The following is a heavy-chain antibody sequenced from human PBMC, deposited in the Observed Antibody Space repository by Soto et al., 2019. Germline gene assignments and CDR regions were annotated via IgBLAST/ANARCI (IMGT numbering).Heavy chain of an antibody. J-gene: IGHJ6*01. CDR1: GGTFRTSA. CDR3: ARDKDRQQLGGNYYYIMDV. V-gene: IGHV1-69*12. D-gene: IGHD3-3*02. Sequence: QVQLVQSGAEVKKIGSSVKVSCKTSGGTFRTSAISWVRQAPGQGLEWMGGIMPVFSTPDYAQKFQGRVTITADESTGTAYMELSSLRSEDTAVYYCARDKDRQQLGGNYYYIMDVWGQGTTVTVSS. CDR2: IMPVFSTP.